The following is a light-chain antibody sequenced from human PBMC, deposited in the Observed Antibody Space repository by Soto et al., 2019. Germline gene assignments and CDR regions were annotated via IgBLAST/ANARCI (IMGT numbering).Light chain of an antibody. CDR3: SSYAGSSTFVV. CDR1: RSDVGGYNL. Sequence: QSVLTQPASVSGSPGQSIPMSCTGSRSDVGGYNLVSWYQQHPGKAPKLMIYEVSKRPSGVSNRFSGSKSGNTASLTISGLQAEDEADYYCSSYAGSSTFVVFGGGTKLTVL. J-gene: IGLJ2*01. V-gene: IGLV2-23*02. CDR2: EVS.